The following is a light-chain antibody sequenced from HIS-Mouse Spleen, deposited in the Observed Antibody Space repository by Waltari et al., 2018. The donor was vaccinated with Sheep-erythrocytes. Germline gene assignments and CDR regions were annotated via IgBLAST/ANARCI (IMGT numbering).Light chain of an antibody. CDR1: QGISSY. J-gene: IGKJ4*01. CDR3: QQLNSYPALT. Sequence: DIQLTQSPSFLSASVGNRVTITCRASQGISSYLAWYQQKPGKAPKLLNYAASTLQSGVPSRFSGSGSGTEFTLTISSLQPEDFATYYCQQLNSYPALTFGGGTKVEIK. V-gene: IGKV1-9*01. CDR2: AAS.